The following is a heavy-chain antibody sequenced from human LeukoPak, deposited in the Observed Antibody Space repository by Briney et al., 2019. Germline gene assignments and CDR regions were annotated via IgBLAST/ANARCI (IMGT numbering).Heavy chain of an antibody. CDR2: IKQDGSEK. CDR3: ARGGYYGSGRYYFDS. D-gene: IGHD3-3*01. Sequence: PGGSLRLSCAASGFTFSSYWMSWVRQAPGKGLEWVANIKQDGSEKYYVDSVKGRSTISRDNAKNTLHLQMNSLRAEDTAVCYCARGGYYGSGRYYFDSWGQGTLVTVSS. CDR1: GFTFSSYW. J-gene: IGHJ4*02. V-gene: IGHV3-7*01.